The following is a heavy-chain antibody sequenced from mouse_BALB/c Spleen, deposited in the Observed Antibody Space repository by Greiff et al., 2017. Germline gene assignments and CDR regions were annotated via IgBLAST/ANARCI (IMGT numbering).Heavy chain of an antibody. J-gene: IGHJ4*01. V-gene: IGHV1-5*01. CDR1: GYTFTSYW. CDR3: TSVTGTNYAMDY. D-gene: IGHD4-1*01. CDR2: IYPGNSDT. Sequence: EVQLQQSGTVLARPGASVKMSCKASGYTFTSYWMHWVKQRPGQGLEWIGAIYPGNSDTSYNQKFKGKAKLTAVTSTSTAYMELSSLTNEDSAVYYCTSVTGTNYAMDYWGQGTSVTVSS.